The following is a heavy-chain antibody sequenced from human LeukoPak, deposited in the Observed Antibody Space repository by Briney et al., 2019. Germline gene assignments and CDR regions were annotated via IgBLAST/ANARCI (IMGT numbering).Heavy chain of an antibody. CDR2: IYWDDDK. CDR1: GFSLSTSAVG. CDR3: AHRNPQSMAYYFDY. J-gene: IGHJ4*02. Sequence: VSGPTLVNPTQTLTLTCTFSGFSLSTSAVGVGWIRQPPGKALEWLALIYWDDDKRYSPSLKSRLTITKDTSKNQVVLAMSNMDPVDTATYYCAHRNPQSMAYYFDYWGQGTLVTVSS. D-gene: IGHD2/OR15-2a*01. V-gene: IGHV2-5*02.